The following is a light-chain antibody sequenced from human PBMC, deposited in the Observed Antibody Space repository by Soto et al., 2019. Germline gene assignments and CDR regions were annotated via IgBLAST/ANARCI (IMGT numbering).Light chain of an antibody. CDR3: QQYGSLPET. Sequence: EVVLTQFPGTLPVSLGERATLSCRASQSVRNDYLAWYQQKRGQAPRLLIHGASTRATGIPDRFSGSGYGTDFILTIIRVDPGDVAMYFCQQYGSLPETFGQGTKVDIK. CDR2: GAS. J-gene: IGKJ1*01. V-gene: IGKV3-20*01. CDR1: QSVRNDY.